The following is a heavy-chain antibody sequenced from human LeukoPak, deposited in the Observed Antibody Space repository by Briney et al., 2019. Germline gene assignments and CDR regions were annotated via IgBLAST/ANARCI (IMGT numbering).Heavy chain of an antibody. CDR3: ARDVPFDY. CDR1: GFAFSSYD. D-gene: IGHD3-10*02. V-gene: IGHV3-21*01. Sequence: GGSLRLSCAASGFAFSSYDMNWVRQAPGKGLEWVSSIASSSSYIYYADSMKGRFTISRDNAKNSLYLQMNSLRAEDTAVYYCARDVPFDYWGQGTLVTVSS. CDR2: IASSSSYI. J-gene: IGHJ4*02.